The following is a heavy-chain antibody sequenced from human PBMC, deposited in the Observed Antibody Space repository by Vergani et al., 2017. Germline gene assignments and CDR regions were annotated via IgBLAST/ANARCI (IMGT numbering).Heavy chain of an antibody. CDR1: GGTFSSYT. Sequence: QVQLVQSGAEVKKPGSSVKVSCKASGGTFSSYTISWVRQAPGQGLEWMGRIIPILGIANYAQKFQGRVTITADKSTSTAYMELSSLRSEDTAVYYCGTICAATVVMCRDDYWGQGTLVTVSS. J-gene: IGHJ4*02. CDR2: IIPILGIA. CDR3: GTICAATVVMCRDDY. D-gene: IGHD4-23*01. V-gene: IGHV1-69*02.